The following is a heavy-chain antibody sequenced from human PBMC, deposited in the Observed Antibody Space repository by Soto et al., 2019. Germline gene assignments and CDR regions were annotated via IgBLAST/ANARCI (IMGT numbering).Heavy chain of an antibody. CDR1: GGSISNFH. J-gene: IGHJ4*02. CDR3: ALGGYNYGRPFDF. Sequence: SETLSLTCNVSGGSISNFHLSWIRQPPGKGLEWIGYIYYSGNYYNPSLTSRVSMSLDKSKNQFSLHPKSVTAADTALYFCALGGYNYGRPFDFWGQGTRVTVSS. V-gene: IGHV4-59*01. CDR2: IYYSGN. D-gene: IGHD5-18*01.